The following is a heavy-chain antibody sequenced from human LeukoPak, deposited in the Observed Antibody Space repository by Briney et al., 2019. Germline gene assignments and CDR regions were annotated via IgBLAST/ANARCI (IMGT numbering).Heavy chain of an antibody. CDR2: IDTSGDT. V-gene: IGHV3-13*01. J-gene: IGHJ3*02. Sequence: GGSLRLSCAASGFTFSNNDMHWVRQGPGKGLEWVSAIDTSGDTYYPGSVKGRFTISRENAKNILYLQMNSLRVGDTAVYYCARGSTTVAFEIWGQGTMVTVSS. CDR1: GFTFSNND. D-gene: IGHD1-26*01. CDR3: ARGSTTVAFEI.